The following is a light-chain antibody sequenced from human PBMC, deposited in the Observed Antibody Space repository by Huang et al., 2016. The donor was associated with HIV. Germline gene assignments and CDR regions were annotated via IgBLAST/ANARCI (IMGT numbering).Light chain of an antibody. Sequence: EMVMTQSPVTLSVTPWERVPLYCRGSQSVSSNLAWYQQKPGQAPRLLIYGASTRATGIPPRFSGGGSGTVFTLTISSLQSEDFAVYYCQQYDQWPPWTFGQGTKVEIK. J-gene: IGKJ1*01. V-gene: IGKV3-15*01. CDR2: GAS. CDR3: QQYDQWPPWT. CDR1: QSVSSN.